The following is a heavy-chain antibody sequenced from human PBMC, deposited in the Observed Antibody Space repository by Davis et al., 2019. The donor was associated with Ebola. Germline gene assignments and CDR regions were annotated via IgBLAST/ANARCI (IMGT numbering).Heavy chain of an antibody. CDR1: GGSFSGYY. CDR2: INHSGST. V-gene: IGHV4-34*01. CDR3: ARGGYCSGGSCGYYYYYYGMDV. Sequence: MPSETLSLTCAVYGGSFSGYYWSWIRQPPGKGLEWIGEINHSGSTNYNPSLKSRVTISVDTSKNQFSLKLSSVTAADTAVYYCARGGYCSGGSCGYYYYYYGMDVWGQGTTVTVSS. J-gene: IGHJ6*02. D-gene: IGHD2-15*01.